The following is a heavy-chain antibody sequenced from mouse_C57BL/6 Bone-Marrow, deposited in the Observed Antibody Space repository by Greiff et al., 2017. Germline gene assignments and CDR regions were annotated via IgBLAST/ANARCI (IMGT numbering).Heavy chain of an antibody. Sequence: EVQLQQSGPELVKPGASVKISCKASGYTFTDYYMNWVKQSHGKSLEWIGDINPNNGGTSYNQKFKGKATLTVDKSSSTAYMELRSLTSEDSAVYYCARGGWPDGYFDVWGTGTTVTVSS. J-gene: IGHJ1*03. V-gene: IGHV1-26*01. CDR2: INPNNGGT. CDR3: ARGGWPDGYFDV. CDR1: GYTFTDYY. D-gene: IGHD1-1*02.